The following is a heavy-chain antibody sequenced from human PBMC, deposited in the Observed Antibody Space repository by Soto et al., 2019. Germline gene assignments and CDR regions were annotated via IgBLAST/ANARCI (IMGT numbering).Heavy chain of an antibody. J-gene: IGHJ3*02. Sequence: PGGSLRLSCAASGFTFSSYWMHWVRQAPGKGLVWVSRINSDGSSTSYADSVKGRFTISRDNAKNTLYLQMNSLRAEDTAVYYCARGPTVGATLVLIWGQGTMVTVSS. D-gene: IGHD1-26*01. CDR3: ARGPTVGATLVLI. CDR2: INSDGSST. V-gene: IGHV3-74*01. CDR1: GFTFSSYW.